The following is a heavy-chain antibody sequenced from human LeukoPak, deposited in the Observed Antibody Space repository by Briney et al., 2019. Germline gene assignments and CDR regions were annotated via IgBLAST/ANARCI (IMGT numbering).Heavy chain of an antibody. CDR3: VGGSSGWFWGCGNFDY. CDR2: IYYSGST. J-gene: IGHJ4*02. Sequence: KSPETLSLTCTVSGGSISSSSYYWGSIRQPPGKGLEWIGSIYYSGSTYYNPSLKSRVTKSVDTSKNQFSLKLSSVTAADTAVYYCVGGSSGWFWGCGNFDYWGQGTLVTVSS. D-gene: IGHD6-19*01. CDR1: GGSISSSSYY. V-gene: IGHV4-39*01.